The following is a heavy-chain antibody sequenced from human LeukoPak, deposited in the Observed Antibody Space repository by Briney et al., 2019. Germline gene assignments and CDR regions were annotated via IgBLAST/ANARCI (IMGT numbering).Heavy chain of an antibody. CDR2: INPNSGGT. J-gene: IGHJ5*02. CDR3: TKGYGDYSDRFDP. V-gene: IGHV1-2*02. CDR1: GHTFTGRY. D-gene: IGHD4-17*01. Sequence: ASVKVSCKASGHTFTGRYLHWVRQAPGQGLEWMGWINPNSGGTNSAQKFQGRVTMTRDTSISTAYMELSMLRYDDTAVYYCTKGYGDYSDRFDPWGQATLVTVRS.